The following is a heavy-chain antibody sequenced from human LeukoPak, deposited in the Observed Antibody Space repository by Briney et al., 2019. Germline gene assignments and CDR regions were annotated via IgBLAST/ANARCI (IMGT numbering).Heavy chain of an antibody. Sequence: PWGGPRPSLADTWFFFCNSLVGWGRPAPRGGGEWLANINQDGSAKTCVDSVKGRFTISRDNAKNSLYLQMNSLRAEDTAMYYCAGDSGYNAFDYWGQGTLVTVSS. CDR3: AGDSGYNAFDY. CDR2: INQDGSAK. CDR1: WFFFCNSL. J-gene: IGHJ4*02. V-gene: IGHV3-7*05. D-gene: IGHD5-12*01.